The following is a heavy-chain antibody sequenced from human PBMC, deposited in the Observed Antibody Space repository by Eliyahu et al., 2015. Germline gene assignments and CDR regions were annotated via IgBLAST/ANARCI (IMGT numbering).Heavy chain of an antibody. Sequence: EVQLVESGGGLVQPGGSLRLSCAASGFTFSRXAXSWVRQAPGKGLEWVSAISGSGGSTYYADSVKGRFTISRDNSKNTLYLQMNSLRAEDTAVYYCAKGVVVPAARAKGTHQQFDYWGQGTLVTVSS. CDR3: AKGVVVPAARAKGTHQQFDY. D-gene: IGHD2-2*01. J-gene: IGHJ4*02. V-gene: IGHV3-23*04. CDR2: ISGSGGST. CDR1: GFTFSRXA.